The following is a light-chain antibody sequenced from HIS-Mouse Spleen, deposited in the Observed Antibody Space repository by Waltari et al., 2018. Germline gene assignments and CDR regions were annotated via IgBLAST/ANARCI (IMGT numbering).Light chain of an antibody. CDR1: SLRSYY. V-gene: IGLV3-19*01. CDR3: NSRDSSGNLYVV. CDR2: GKN. J-gene: IGLJ2*01. Sequence: SSELTQDPAVSVALGQTVRITCQGDSLRSYYASWDQQKPGQAPVLVIYGKNNRPSGIPDRFSGSSSGNTASLTITGAQAEDEADYYCNSRDSSGNLYVVFGGGTKLTVL.